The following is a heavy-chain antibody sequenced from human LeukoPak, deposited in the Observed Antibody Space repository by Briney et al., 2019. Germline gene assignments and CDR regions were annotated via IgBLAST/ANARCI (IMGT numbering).Heavy chain of an antibody. J-gene: IGHJ4*02. Sequence: PGGSLRLSCAASGFTFSSYAMSWVRQAPGKGLEWVSAISGSGGSTYYADSVKGRFTISRDNSKNTLYLQMNSLRAEDTAVYYCARALPIRVRGVITYFAYWGQGTLVTVSS. D-gene: IGHD3-10*01. CDR3: ARALPIRVRGVITYFAY. V-gene: IGHV3-23*01. CDR2: ISGSGGST. CDR1: GFTFSSYA.